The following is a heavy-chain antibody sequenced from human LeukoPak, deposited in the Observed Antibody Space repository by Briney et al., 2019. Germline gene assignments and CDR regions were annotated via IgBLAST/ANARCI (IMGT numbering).Heavy chain of an antibody. CDR2: IFHSGST. D-gene: IGHD6-13*01. Sequence: SETLSLTCAVSGGSISSNHWWSWVRQPPGKGLEWIGEIFHSGSTNYNPSLESRVSISVDKSKSQLSLNLTSVTAADTAVYYCARAYSSSWYFNWFDPWGQGTLVTVSS. J-gene: IGHJ5*02. V-gene: IGHV4-4*02. CDR1: GGSISSNHW. CDR3: ARAYSSSWYFNWFDP.